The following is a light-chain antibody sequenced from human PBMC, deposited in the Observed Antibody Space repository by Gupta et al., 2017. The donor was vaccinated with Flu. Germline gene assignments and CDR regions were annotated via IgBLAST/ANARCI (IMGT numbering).Light chain of an antibody. Sequence: EIVLTQSPGTLSLSPGERATLSCRASQSVSSSQLAWYQQKPGQPPRLLIYGAASRAPGISDRFSGSGSGTYFTLTINRLQPEDFAVYHCQQYGSSPWTFGRGTKVEIK. V-gene: IGKV3-20*01. CDR3: QQYGSSPWT. J-gene: IGKJ1*01. CDR1: QSVSSSQ. CDR2: GAA.